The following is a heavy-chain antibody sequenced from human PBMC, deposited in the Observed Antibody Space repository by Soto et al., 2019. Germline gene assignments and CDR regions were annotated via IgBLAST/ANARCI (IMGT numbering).Heavy chain of an antibody. D-gene: IGHD3-16*01. CDR1: GGSMSRYY. CDR3: AGGMAPIELDF. CDR2: IYYSGYT. Sequence: QVQLQESGPGLVKPSETLSLTCTVSGGSMSRYYWIWIRQAPGKGLEWIGYIYYSGYTKYDPSLKSRVTMSVDTSKNQFSLKLSSVTAADTAVSYCAGGMAPIELDFLGQGTLVTASS. J-gene: IGHJ4*02. V-gene: IGHV4-59*01.